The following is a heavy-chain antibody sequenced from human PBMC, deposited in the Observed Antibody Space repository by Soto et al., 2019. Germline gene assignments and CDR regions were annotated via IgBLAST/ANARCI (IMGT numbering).Heavy chain of an antibody. Sequence: PSETLSLTCTVSGGAISSYDWSWIRQPPGKGLEWIGYIYYSGSTDYNPSLKSRVTISVDTSKNQFSLKLSSVTAADTAVYYCARGSSGWFDRAHFDYWGQGTLVTVSS. CDR1: GGAISSYD. D-gene: IGHD6-19*01. CDR3: ARGSSGWFDRAHFDY. V-gene: IGHV4-59*01. J-gene: IGHJ4*02. CDR2: IYYSGST.